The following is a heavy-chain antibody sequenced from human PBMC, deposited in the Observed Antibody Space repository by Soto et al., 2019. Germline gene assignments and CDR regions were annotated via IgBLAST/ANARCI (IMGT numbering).Heavy chain of an antibody. J-gene: IGHJ4*02. CDR1: GYTFTSYA. CDR3: ARGPGGPDGPGDY. CDR2: INAGNGNT. D-gene: IGHD2-15*01. Sequence: QVHLVQSGAEVKKPGASVKVSCKASGYTFTSYAMHWVRQAPGQRLEWMGWINAGNGNTKYSQKFQGRVTITRDTAASTADMALSSLRSEDTAVYYCARGPGGPDGPGDYWGQGTLVTVSS. V-gene: IGHV1-3*01.